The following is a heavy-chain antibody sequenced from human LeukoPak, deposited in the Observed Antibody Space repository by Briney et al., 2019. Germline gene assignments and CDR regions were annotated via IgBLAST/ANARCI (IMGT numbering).Heavy chain of an antibody. D-gene: IGHD3-16*02. Sequence: PSETLSLTCAVYGGSFRGYDWSWIRQSPGKGLEWIGEINPSKSANYNPSLKSRVTISVDTSKNQFSLKLRYMTAADSAVYFCARPHRSTADAFDIWGQGTMVTVSS. CDR1: GGSFRGYD. CDR3: ARPHRSTADAFDI. CDR2: INPSKSA. V-gene: IGHV4-34*01. J-gene: IGHJ3*02.